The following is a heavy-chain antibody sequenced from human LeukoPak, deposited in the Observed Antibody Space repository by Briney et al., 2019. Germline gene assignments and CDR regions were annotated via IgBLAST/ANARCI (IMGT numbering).Heavy chain of an antibody. CDR1: GFIFNNYA. D-gene: IGHD6-19*01. CDR2: ISWNSGTI. J-gene: IGHJ4*02. Sequence: GGSLRLSCAGSGFIFNNYAMHWVRQPPGKGLEWVSGISWNSGTIDYADSVRGRFTISRDNAKNSLYLQMDSLRAEDTAVYYCAKDPSYSSGWYYFDYWGQGTLVTVSS. V-gene: IGHV3-9*01. CDR3: AKDPSYSSGWYYFDY.